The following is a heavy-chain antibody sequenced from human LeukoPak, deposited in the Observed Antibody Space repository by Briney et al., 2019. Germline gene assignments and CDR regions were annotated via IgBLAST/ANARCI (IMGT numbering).Heavy chain of an antibody. D-gene: IGHD3-16*01. J-gene: IGHJ6*02. V-gene: IGHV3-48*04. Sequence: GGSLRLSCAASGFTFSSYAMSWVRQAPGKGLEWVSYISSSGSTIYYADSVKGRFTISRDNAKNSLYLQMNSLRAEDTAVYYCAKAVVPRGGYYYGMDVWGQGTTVTVSS. CDR3: AKAVVPRGGYYYGMDV. CDR2: ISSSGSTI. CDR1: GFTFSSYA.